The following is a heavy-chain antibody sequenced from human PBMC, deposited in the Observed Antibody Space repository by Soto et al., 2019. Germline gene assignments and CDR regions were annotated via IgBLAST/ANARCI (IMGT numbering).Heavy chain of an antibody. CDR3: ARGGSGIAAAGGWFDP. J-gene: IGHJ5*02. V-gene: IGHV4-4*02. CDR1: GGSIISSNW. D-gene: IGHD6-13*01. Sequence: SETLSLTCAFSGGSIISSNWWSWVRQPPGKGLEWIGEIYHSGSTNYNPSLKSRVTISVDKSKDQFSLKLSSVTAADTAVYYCARGGSGIAAAGGWFDPWGQGTLVTVS. CDR2: IYHSGST.